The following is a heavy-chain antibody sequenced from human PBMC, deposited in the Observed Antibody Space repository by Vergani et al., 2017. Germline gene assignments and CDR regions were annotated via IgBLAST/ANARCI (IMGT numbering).Heavy chain of an antibody. D-gene: IGHD2-21*02. J-gene: IGHJ4*02. CDR2: IGKDGINT. CDR3: AKYLRDSTDGLPDS. CDR1: GFTFSNFG. V-gene: IGHV3-30*02. Sequence: QVQLVESAGGVVQPGGSLRLSCAASGFTFSNFGMHWIRQAPGKGLDWRAYIGKDGINTRYRDAVKGGFTVSRDNSKDILYLQMDSLRSEDTALYYCAKYLRDSTDGLPDSWGAGTLVIVSS.